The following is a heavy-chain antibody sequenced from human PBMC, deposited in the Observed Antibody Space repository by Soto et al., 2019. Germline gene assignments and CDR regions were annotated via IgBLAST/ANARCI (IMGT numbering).Heavy chain of an antibody. D-gene: IGHD3-16*02. J-gene: IGHJ4*02. CDR2: ISSSGSTI. CDR1: GFTFSDYY. Sequence: GGSLRLSCAASGFTFSDYYMSWIRQAPGKGLEWVSYISSSGSTIYYADSVKGRFTISGDNAKNSLYLQMNSLRAEDTAVYYCARENMITFGGVIVLDYWGQGTLVTVSS. V-gene: IGHV3-11*01. CDR3: ARENMITFGGVIVLDY.